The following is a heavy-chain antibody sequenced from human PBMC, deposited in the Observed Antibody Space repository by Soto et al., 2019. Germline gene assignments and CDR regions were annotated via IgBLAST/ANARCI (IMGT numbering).Heavy chain of an antibody. Sequence: QVHLVESGGGVVQPGTSLRLSCVASGFTFNKFDMHWIRQTQDKRLQWVAFIAYDGINKYYTGSVKGRFSVSRDNSKNTVSLQMNNLGLEDTATYFCARGDQYDILHRYYAMDVWGPGTTVTISS. CDR1: GFTFNKFD. D-gene: IGHD1-26*01. V-gene: IGHV3-30-3*01. CDR3: ARGDQYDILHRYYAMDV. J-gene: IGHJ6*02. CDR2: IAYDGINK.